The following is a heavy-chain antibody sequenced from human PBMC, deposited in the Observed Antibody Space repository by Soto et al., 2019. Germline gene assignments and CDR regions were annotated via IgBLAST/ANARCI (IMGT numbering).Heavy chain of an antibody. CDR1: GGSIRRSSYY. J-gene: IGHJ4*02. CDR2: IYYSGST. Sequence: QLQLQESGPGLVKPSETLYLTCTVSGGSIRRSSYYWGWIRQPPGKGLEWIGSIYYSGSTYYNPSLKSRVTIAGDTANNHFSLNLSSVTAVDTDVYECARLSAGVGATTYWGQGTLVTVSS. CDR3: ARLSAGVGATTY. V-gene: IGHV4-39*01. D-gene: IGHD1-26*01.